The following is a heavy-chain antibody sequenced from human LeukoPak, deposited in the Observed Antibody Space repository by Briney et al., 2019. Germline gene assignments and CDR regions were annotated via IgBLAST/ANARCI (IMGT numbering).Heavy chain of an antibody. CDR2: IYRDGSA. V-gene: IGHV3-66*01. CDR1: GFTVSIYY. J-gene: IGHJ4*02. CDR3: ARGPGWNYFDY. D-gene: IGHD2-15*01. Sequence: GGSLRLSCAGSGFTVSIYYMTWVRQAPGKGLEWVSFIYRDGSANYADSVKGRFAISRDNSKNTVYLQMNSLRAEDTAVYYCARGPGWNYFDYWGQGTLVTVSS.